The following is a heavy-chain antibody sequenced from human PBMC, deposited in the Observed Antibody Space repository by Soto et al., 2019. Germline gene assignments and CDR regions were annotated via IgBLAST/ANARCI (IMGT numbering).Heavy chain of an antibody. CDR1: NYRLMTYG. CDR2: ITPYNGNT. D-gene: IGHD2-2*01. V-gene: IGHV1-18*01. J-gene: IGHJ4*02. Sequence: GTSVKVTCEACNYRLMTYGITWVRQAPGQGLEWVGWITPYNGNTNYGQNFQGRVTMTADTSTSTAYMELRSLTPDDTAVYYCARDTSFYFDYWGQGTRVNVSS. CDR3: ARDTSFYFDY.